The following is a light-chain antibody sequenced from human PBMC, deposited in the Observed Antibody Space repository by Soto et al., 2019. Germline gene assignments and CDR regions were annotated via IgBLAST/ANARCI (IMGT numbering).Light chain of an antibody. Sequence: DLQMTQSPSTLSASVGDRVTITCRASQSISNLLAWYQQKPGEAPKLLVFDASKLDNGVPSRFSGGGSATEFTLIINSLQPDDFATYYCQQYSNSFPWTFGQGTKVEI. V-gene: IGKV1-5*01. CDR1: QSISNL. CDR3: QQYSNSFPWT. CDR2: DAS. J-gene: IGKJ1*01.